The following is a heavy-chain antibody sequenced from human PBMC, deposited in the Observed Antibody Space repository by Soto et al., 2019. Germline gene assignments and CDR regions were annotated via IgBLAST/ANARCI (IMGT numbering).Heavy chain of an antibody. D-gene: IGHD2-21*02. J-gene: IGHJ4*02. CDR1: GYTFTSYG. Sequence: QVQLVQSGTEVKKPGASVKVSCKASGYTFTSYGISWVRQAPGQRLEWMGWISAYTGHTNYAQNFQGRVTMTTDTPTTTAYMDLRSLRSDDTAVYSCARDCGGDCFPDYWGQGTLVTVSS. CDR3: ARDCGGDCFPDY. CDR2: ISAYTGHT. V-gene: IGHV1-18*01.